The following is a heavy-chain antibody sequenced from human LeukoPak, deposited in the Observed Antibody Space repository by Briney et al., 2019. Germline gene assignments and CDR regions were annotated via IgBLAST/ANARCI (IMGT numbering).Heavy chain of an antibody. CDR1: GFTVSSNY. Sequence: GGSLRLSCAASGFTVSSNYMSWVRQAPGKGLGWVSAISGSGGSTYYADSVKGRFTISRDNSKNTLYLQMNSLRAEDTAVYYCAKDWTYSRWIFDYWGQGTLVTVSS. CDR3: AKDWTYSRWIFDY. V-gene: IGHV3-23*01. J-gene: IGHJ4*02. D-gene: IGHD4-11*01. CDR2: ISGSGGST.